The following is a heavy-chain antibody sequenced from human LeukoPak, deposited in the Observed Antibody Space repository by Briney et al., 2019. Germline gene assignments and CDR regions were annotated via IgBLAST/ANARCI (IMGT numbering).Heavy chain of an antibody. Sequence: SETLSLTCTVSGGSISSYYWSWIRQPPGKGLEWIGYIYYSGSTNYNPSLKSRVTISVDTSKNQFSLKLSSVTAADTAVYYCASQAYDILTGYYGFDYWGQGTLVTVSS. CDR3: ASQAYDILTGYYGFDY. CDR2: IYYSGST. D-gene: IGHD3-9*01. J-gene: IGHJ4*02. V-gene: IGHV4-59*01. CDR1: GGSISSYY.